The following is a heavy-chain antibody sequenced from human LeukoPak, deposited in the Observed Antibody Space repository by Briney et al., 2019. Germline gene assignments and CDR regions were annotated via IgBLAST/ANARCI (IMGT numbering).Heavy chain of an antibody. CDR1: GYTFTSYG. CDR2: ISAYNGNT. CDR3: ARDQGSLWFGELQCTY. J-gene: IGHJ4*02. Sequence: ASVKVSCKASGYTFTSYGISWVRQAPGQGLEWMGWISAYNGNTNYAQKLQGRVTMTTDTSTSTAYMELRSLRSDDTAVYYCARDQGSLWFGELQCTYWGQGTLVTVSS. V-gene: IGHV1-18*01. D-gene: IGHD3-10*01.